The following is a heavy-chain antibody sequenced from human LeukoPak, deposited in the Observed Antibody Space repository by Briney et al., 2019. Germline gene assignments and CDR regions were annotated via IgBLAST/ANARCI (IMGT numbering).Heavy chain of an antibody. D-gene: IGHD5-12*01. CDR2: IKQDGVDK. J-gene: IGHJ4*02. CDR3: AREPSRYDLDY. Sequence: GGSLRLSCAASGFSLSRSYRNWVRQAPGKGLEWVATIKQDGVDKYYVDSVKGRFTISRDTAKNSLFLQMNSLRAEDTAVYYCAREPSRYDLDYWGQGTLVTVSS. V-gene: IGHV3-7*01. CDR1: GFSLSRSY.